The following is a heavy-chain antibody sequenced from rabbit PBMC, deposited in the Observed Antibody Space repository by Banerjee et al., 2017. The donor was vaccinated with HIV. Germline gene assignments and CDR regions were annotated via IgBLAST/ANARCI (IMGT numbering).Heavy chain of an antibody. CDR2: IDAGSKGST. V-gene: IGHV1S45*01. J-gene: IGHJ4*01. Sequence: QEQLEESGGDLVKPEGSLTLTCTASGFTLSSYWICWVRQAPGKGLEWIACIDAGSKGSTYYASWAKGRFTISKTSSTTVTLQMTSLTAADMATYFCARDGSGWGANFNLWGPGTLVTVS. D-gene: IGHD4-1*01. CDR3: ARDGSGWGANFNL. CDR1: GFTLSSYW.